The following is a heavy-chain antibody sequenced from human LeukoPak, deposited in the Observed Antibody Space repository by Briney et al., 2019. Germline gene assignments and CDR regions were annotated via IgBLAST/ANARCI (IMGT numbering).Heavy chain of an antibody. CDR1: GFTFSSYA. CDR2: ISGSGGST. CDR3: AKIDSSGWYSFDY. Sequence: PGGSLRLSCAASGFTFSSYAMSWVRQTPGKGLEWVSAISGSGGSTYYADSVKGRFTISRDNSKNTLYLQMNSLRAEDTAVYYCAKIDSSGWYSFDYWGQGTLVTVSS. D-gene: IGHD6-19*01. J-gene: IGHJ4*02. V-gene: IGHV3-23*01.